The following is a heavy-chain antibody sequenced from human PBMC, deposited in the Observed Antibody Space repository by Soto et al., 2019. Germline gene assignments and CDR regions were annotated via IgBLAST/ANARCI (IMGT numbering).Heavy chain of an antibody. CDR2: MNPNSGNT. J-gene: IGHJ6*03. Sequence: QVQLVQSGAEVKKPGASVKVSCKASGYTFTSYDINWVRQATGQGLEWMGWMNPNSGNTGYAQKFQGRGTMTRNTSISTAYMELSSLRSEDTAVYYCARGRPGSSWFVYYYYYMDVWGKGTTVTVSS. D-gene: IGHD6-13*01. V-gene: IGHV1-8*01. CDR1: GYTFTSYD. CDR3: ARGRPGSSWFVYYYYYMDV.